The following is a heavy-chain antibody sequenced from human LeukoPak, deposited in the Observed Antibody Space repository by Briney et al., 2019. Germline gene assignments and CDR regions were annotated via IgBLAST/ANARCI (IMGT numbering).Heavy chain of an antibody. V-gene: IGHV3-48*01. D-gene: IGHD2-15*01. CDR1: GFTFRNYL. J-gene: IGHJ3*02. CDR3: ARGYSRAAFDI. CDR2: ISSTGGTI. Sequence: GGSLRLSCVASGFTFRNYLMNWVRQAPGKGLEWVSFISSTGGTIYYADSVKGRFTVSRDNAKTSLFLQMNSLRAEDTALYYCARGYSRAAFDIWGQGTMVTVSS.